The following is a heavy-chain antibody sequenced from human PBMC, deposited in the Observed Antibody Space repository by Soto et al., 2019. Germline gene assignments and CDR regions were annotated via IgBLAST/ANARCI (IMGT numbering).Heavy chain of an antibody. J-gene: IGHJ4*02. CDR2: ISYDGSNK. D-gene: IGHD3-9*01. CDR3: AKDHLRYFDRYYFDY. CDR1: GFTFSGYG. Sequence: PGGSLRLSCAASGFTFSGYGMHWVRQAPGKGLEWVAVISYDGSNKYYADSVKGRFTISRDNSKNTLYLQMNSLRAEDTAVYYCAKDHLRYFDRYYFDYWGQGTLVTVSS. V-gene: IGHV3-30*18.